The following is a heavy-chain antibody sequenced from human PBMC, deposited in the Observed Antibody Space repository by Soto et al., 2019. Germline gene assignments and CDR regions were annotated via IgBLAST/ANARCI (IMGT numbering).Heavy chain of an antibody. CDR2: INPRTGGT. Sequence: QVQLVQSGAEVRKPGASVKVSCKASGYTFIDYYIYWVRQAPGQGLEWMGWINPRTGGTNFAQKFEAWVTMTRDTSITTASMELTSLRSNDTAVYYCARVNGDYPPRGMDVWGQGTTVTVSS. CDR1: GYTFIDYY. D-gene: IGHD4-17*01. J-gene: IGHJ6*02. V-gene: IGHV1-2*04. CDR3: ARVNGDYPPRGMDV.